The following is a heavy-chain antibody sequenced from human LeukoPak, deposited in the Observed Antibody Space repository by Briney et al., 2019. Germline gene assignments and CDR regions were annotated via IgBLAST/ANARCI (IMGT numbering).Heavy chain of an antibody. D-gene: IGHD6-13*01. V-gene: IGHV3-21*01. Sequence: PGGSLRLSGAASGFSFSSSSMNWVRQAPGKGLEWVSSISSSSSYIYYADSVKGRFTISRDNAKNSLYLQMNSLRAEDTAVYYCERVKKVSSSRDYWGQGTLVTVSS. J-gene: IGHJ4*02. CDR3: ERVKKVSSSRDY. CDR1: GFSFSSSS. CDR2: ISSSSSYI.